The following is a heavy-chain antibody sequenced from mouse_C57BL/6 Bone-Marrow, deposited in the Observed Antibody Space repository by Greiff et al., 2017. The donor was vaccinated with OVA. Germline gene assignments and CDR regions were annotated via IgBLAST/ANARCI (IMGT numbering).Heavy chain of an antibody. J-gene: IGHJ2*01. CDR2: LDPEDGDT. CDR1: GFNIQDSY. Sequence: EVHLVESGAELVRPGASVKLSCTASGFNIQDSYMHWVKQRPAQGLEWIGRLDPEDGDTEYAPKFQGKATMTADTYSNTAYLQLSSLTSEDTAVYYLTTSISSVGATWYYFDYWGKGTTLTVSS. D-gene: IGHD1-1*01. V-gene: IGHV14-1*01. CDR3: TTSISSVGATWYYFDY.